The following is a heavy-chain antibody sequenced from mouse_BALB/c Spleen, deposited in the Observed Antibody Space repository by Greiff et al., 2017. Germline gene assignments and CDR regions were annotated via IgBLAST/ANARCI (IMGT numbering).Heavy chain of an antibody. Sequence: EVNVVESGGGLVQPGGSLRLSCATSGFTFSDFYMEWVRQPPGKRLEWIAASRNKANDYTTEYSASVKGRFIVSRDTSQSILYLQMNALRAEDTAIYYCARAWDVNAMDYWGQGTSVTVSS. CDR2: SRNKANDYTT. J-gene: IGHJ4*01. V-gene: IGHV7-1*02. CDR1: GFTFSDFY. CDR3: ARAWDVNAMDY. D-gene: IGHD4-1*01.